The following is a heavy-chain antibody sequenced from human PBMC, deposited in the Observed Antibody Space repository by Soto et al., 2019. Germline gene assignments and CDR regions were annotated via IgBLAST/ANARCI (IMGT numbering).Heavy chain of an antibody. D-gene: IGHD3-22*01. CDR3: AIDLGYYDSSVRLSAFDI. J-gene: IGHJ3*02. V-gene: IGHV3-21*01. CDR1: GFTFSSYS. CDR2: ISSSSSYI. Sequence: EVQLVESGGGLVKPGGSLRLSCAASGFTFSSYSMNWVRQAPGKGLEWVSSISSSSSYIYYADSVKGRFTISRDNANNSVYLPMNSRSAEDTAVYYCAIDLGYYDSSVRLSAFDIWGQGAMVTVSS.